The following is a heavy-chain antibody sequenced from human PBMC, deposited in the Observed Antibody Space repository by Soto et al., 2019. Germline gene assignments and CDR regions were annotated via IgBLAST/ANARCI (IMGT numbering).Heavy chain of an antibody. Sequence: SETLSLTCTVSGGSASNSNYYWCWIRQSPGKGLERIGSVYYRGRSYSKSSVKSRVTISVDTSKNQFSLNLNSVTASDTAVYYCVSQRTSVLTQAYFDYWGPGALVTVSS. CDR1: GGSASNSNYY. CDR2: VYYRGRS. D-gene: IGHD2-8*01. CDR3: VSQRTSVLTQAYFDY. V-gene: IGHV4-39*01. J-gene: IGHJ4*02.